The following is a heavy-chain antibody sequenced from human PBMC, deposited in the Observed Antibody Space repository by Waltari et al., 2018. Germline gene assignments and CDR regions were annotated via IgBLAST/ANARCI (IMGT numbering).Heavy chain of an antibody. CDR2: VYYTGIA. D-gene: IGHD6-19*01. J-gene: IGHJ4*02. Sequence: HLQESGPKLVKPSETLSLICSVSGASLISSSHYWGWVRQPPGRGMEWIGNVYYTGIAFYNPSLRSRVNMSVDTSKNEFSLSLTSVTAADTSFYFCARHERGWQVVKNSHFDYWGQGILVSVSS. CDR3: ARHERGWQVVKNSHFDY. V-gene: IGHV4-39*01. CDR1: GASLISSSHY.